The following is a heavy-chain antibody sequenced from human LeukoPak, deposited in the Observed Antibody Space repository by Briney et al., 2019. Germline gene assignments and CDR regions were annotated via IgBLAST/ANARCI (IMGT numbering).Heavy chain of an antibody. V-gene: IGHV4-38-2*01. D-gene: IGHD2-21*02. CDR2: IFHSGST. Sequence: SETLSLTCAVSGYSISSGYYWGWIRQPPRKGLEWIGSIFHSGSTYYNPSLKSRVTISVDTPKNQVSLRLSSVTAADTAVYYCARVVVVTAIPIGHFDYWGQGTLVTVSS. CDR3: ARVVVVTAIPIGHFDY. J-gene: IGHJ4*02. CDR1: GYSISSGYY.